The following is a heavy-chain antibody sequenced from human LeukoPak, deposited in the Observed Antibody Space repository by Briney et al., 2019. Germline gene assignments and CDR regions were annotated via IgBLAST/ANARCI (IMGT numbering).Heavy chain of an antibody. D-gene: IGHD5-24*01. CDR2: IYYSGST. J-gene: IGHJ4*02. V-gene: IGHV4-59*08. Sequence: PSETLSLTCTVSGGSISSYYWSWIRQPPGKGLEWIGYIYYSGSTNYNPSLKSRVTISVDTSKNQFSLKLSSVTAADTAVYYCARLVGGGYNYGFAFDYWGQGTLVTVSS. CDR3: ARLVGGGYNYGFAFDY. CDR1: GGSISSYY.